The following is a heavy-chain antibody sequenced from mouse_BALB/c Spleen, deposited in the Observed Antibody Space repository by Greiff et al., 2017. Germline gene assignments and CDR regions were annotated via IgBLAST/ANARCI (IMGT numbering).Heavy chain of an antibody. CDR3: ALYYYGSTSFDY. D-gene: IGHD1-1*01. Sequence: VQLQQSGAELVKPGASVKLSCTASGFNIKDTYMHWVKQRPEQGLEWIGRIDPANGNTKYDPKFQGKATITADTSSNTAYLQLSSLTSEDTAVYYCALYYYGSTSFDYWGQGTTLTVCS. J-gene: IGHJ2*01. CDR1: GFNIKDTY. CDR2: IDPANGNT. V-gene: IGHV14-3*02.